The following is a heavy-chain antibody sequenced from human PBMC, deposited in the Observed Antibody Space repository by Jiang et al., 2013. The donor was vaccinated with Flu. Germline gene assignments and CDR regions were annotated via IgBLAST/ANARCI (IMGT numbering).Heavy chain of an antibody. CDR3: ARAYLYYFDY. CDR2: SFHGST. J-gene: IGHJ4*02. D-gene: IGHD2/OR15-2a*01. CDR1: GDSISSYY. Sequence: PGLVKPSETLSLTCTVSGDSISSYYWNWIRQPXEGTGWIGISFHGSTNXNPSLKSRVTISVDTSKNQFSLKLSSVTAADTAVYYCARAYLYYFDYWGQGTLVTVSS. V-gene: IGHV4-59*08.